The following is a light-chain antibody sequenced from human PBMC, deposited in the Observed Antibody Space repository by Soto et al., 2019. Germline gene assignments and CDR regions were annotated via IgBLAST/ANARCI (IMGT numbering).Light chain of an antibody. CDR3: QQYGSSGT. CDR1: QSVSSN. Sequence: EIVLTQSPGPLSLSPGERATLSCRASQSVSSNLAWYQQKPGQAPRLLIYGASNRATGIPDRFSGSGSGTDFTLTISRLEPEDFAVYYCQQYGSSGTFGQGTKVDIK. V-gene: IGKV3-20*01. J-gene: IGKJ1*01. CDR2: GAS.